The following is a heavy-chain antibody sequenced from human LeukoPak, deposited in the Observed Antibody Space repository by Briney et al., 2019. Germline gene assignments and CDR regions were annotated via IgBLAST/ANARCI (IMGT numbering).Heavy chain of an antibody. J-gene: IGHJ6*02. CDR3: ARVRTIRGMDV. CDR2: INHSGST. CDR1: GGSFSGYY. D-gene: IGHD3-3*01. V-gene: IGHV4-34*01. Sequence: PSETLSLTCAVYGGSFSGYYWSWIRQPPGKGLEWIGEINHSGSTNYNPSLKSRVTISVDTSKNQFSLKLSSVTAADTAVYYCARVRTIRGMDVWGQGTTVTVSS.